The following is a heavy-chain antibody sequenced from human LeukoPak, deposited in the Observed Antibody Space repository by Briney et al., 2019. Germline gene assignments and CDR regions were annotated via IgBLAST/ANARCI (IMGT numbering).Heavy chain of an antibody. J-gene: IGHJ6*03. D-gene: IGHD3-3*01. V-gene: IGHV4-4*07. CDR3: ARDRFLEWSAYYYMDV. CDR2: IYTSGST. Sequence: PSETLSLTCTVSGGSISSYYWSWIRQPAGKGLEWIGRIYTSGSTNYNPSLKSRVTMSVDTSKNQFSLKLSSVTAADTAVYYCARDRFLEWSAYYYMDVWGKGTTVTVSS. CDR1: GGSISSYY.